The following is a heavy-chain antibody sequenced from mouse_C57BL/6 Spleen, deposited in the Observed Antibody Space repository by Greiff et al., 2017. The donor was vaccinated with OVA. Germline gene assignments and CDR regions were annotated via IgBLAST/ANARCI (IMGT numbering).Heavy chain of an antibody. CDR1: GYAFSSYW. Sequence: QVQLQQSGAELVKPGASVKISCKASGYAFSSYWMNWVKQRPGKGLEWIGQLYPGDGDTNYNGKFKGKATLTADKSSSTAYMQLSSLTSEDSAVYFCARWLLRGNYFDYWGQGTTLTVSS. D-gene: IGHD2-3*01. CDR3: ARWLLRGNYFDY. CDR2: LYPGDGDT. J-gene: IGHJ2*01. V-gene: IGHV1-80*01.